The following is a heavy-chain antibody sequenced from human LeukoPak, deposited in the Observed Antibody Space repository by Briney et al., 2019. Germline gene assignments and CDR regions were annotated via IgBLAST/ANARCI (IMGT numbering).Heavy chain of an antibody. D-gene: IGHD2-15*01. V-gene: IGHV4-39*01. CDR3: VRQGGWGGAASLIEF. CDR2: MFYRGST. Sequence: SETLSLTCTVSGVSITTSTHYWAWIRQPPGKRLEWIASMFYRGSTYYNASLRSRVTLSVGTSMNQFSLKLSSVTASDTATFYCVRQGGWGGAASLIEFWGQGILVTVSS. J-gene: IGHJ4*02. CDR1: GVSITTSTHY.